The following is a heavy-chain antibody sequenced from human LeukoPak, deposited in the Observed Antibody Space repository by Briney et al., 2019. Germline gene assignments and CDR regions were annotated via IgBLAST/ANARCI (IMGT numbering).Heavy chain of an antibody. Sequence: GASVKVSCKTSGYTFTSYGISWVRQAPGQGLEWMGWINAYNGNTYYAQKLQGRVTMSTDTSTSTAYMELRSLRSDDTAVYYCARWGLVAPGTYYYYMDVWGKGSTVTVSS. CDR2: INAYNGNT. D-gene: IGHD2-2*01. V-gene: IGHV1-18*01. CDR3: ARWGLVAPGTYYYYMDV. J-gene: IGHJ6*03. CDR1: GYTFTSYG.